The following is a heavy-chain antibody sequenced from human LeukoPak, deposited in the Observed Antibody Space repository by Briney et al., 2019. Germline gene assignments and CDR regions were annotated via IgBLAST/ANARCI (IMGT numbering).Heavy chain of an antibody. CDR1: GYTFIGHY. CDR3: ARIPLIVGAKYFDY. D-gene: IGHD1-26*01. Sequence: ASVKVSCKASGYTFIGHYMHWVRQAPGQGPEWMGWINPNSGGTDYPQKFQGRVTMSRDTSISTAYMELSRLTSDDTAVYYCARIPLIVGAKYFDYWGQGTLVTVSS. CDR2: INPNSGGT. J-gene: IGHJ4*02. V-gene: IGHV1-2*02.